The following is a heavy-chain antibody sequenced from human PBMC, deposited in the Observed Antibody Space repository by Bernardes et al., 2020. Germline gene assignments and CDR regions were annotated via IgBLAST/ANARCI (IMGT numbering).Heavy chain of an antibody. Sequence: SETLSLTCAVSGGSISSSNWWSWVRQPPGKGLEWIGEIYHSGSTNYNPSLKSRVTISVDKSKNQFSLKLSSVTAADTAVYYCASRTTVVTRSAVDPWGQGTLVTVSS. CDR3: ASRTTVVTRSAVDP. V-gene: IGHV4-4*02. D-gene: IGHD4-17*01. CDR2: IYHSGST. CDR1: GGSISSSNW. J-gene: IGHJ5*02.